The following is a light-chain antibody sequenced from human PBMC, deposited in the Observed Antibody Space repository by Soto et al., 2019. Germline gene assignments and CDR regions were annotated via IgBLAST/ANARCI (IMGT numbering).Light chain of an antibody. CDR2: EVN. CDR3: ASHAGRKNIR. J-gene: IGLJ2*01. CDR1: SSDIGGYNY. Sequence: QSALNQPPSAAGSPGRSVTISCTGTSSDIGGYNYVSWYHQHPGKAPKLRIYEVNKRPSEVPDRFSGSKSGNTASLTVSGLQAEDEADYSCASHAGRKNIRFGGGTKLTVL. V-gene: IGLV2-8*01.